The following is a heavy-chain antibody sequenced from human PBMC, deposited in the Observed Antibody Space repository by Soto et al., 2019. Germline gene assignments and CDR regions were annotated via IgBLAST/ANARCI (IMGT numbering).Heavy chain of an antibody. J-gene: IGHJ6*02. D-gene: IGHD2-2*01. CDR1: GFTFSSYA. V-gene: IGHV3-23*01. CDR2: ISGSGGST. Sequence: GGSLRLSCAASGFTFSSYAMSWVRQAPGKGLEWVSAISGSGGSTYYADSVKGRFTISRDNSKNMLYLQMNSLRAEDTAVYYCAKDPPPDDVVPARYGGDYYGMDVWGQGTSVTVSS. CDR3: AKDPPPDDVVPARYGGDYYGMDV.